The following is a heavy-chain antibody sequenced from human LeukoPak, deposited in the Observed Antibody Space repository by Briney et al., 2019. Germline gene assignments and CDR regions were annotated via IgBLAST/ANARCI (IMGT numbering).Heavy chain of an antibody. J-gene: IGHJ4*02. Sequence: KPTETLSLTCTVSGGSISSYYWSWIRQPPGKGLEWIGYIYYSGSTNYNPSLKSRVTISVDTSKNQFSLKLSSVTAADTAVYHCARASYYYGSGIDYWGQGTLVTVSS. D-gene: IGHD3-10*01. CDR1: GGSISSYY. V-gene: IGHV4-59*01. CDR3: ARASYYYGSGIDY. CDR2: IYYSGST.